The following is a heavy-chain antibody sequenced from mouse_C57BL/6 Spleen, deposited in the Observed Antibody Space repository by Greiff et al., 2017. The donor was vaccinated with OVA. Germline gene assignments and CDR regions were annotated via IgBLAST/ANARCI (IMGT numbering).Heavy chain of an antibody. V-gene: IGHV2-6-1*01. CDR1: GFSLTSYG. D-gene: IGHD3-1*01. Sequence: QVQLKESGPGLVAPSQSLSITCTVSGFSLTSYGVHWVRQPPGKGLEWLVVIWSDGSTTYNSALKSRLSISKDNSKSQVFLKMNSLQTDDTAMYYCARHRGLGGYAMDYWGQGTSVTVSS. CDR3: ARHRGLGGYAMDY. CDR2: IWSDGST. J-gene: IGHJ4*01.